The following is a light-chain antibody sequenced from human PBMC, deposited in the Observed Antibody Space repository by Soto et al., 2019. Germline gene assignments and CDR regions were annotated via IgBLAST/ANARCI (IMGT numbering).Light chain of an antibody. CDR1: QGISSY. V-gene: IGKV1-27*01. CDR2: AAS. Sequence: DIQMTQSPSSLSASVGDRVTITCRASQGISSYLAWYQQKPGKVPKLLIYAASTLQSGVPSRFSGSRSGTDFTLTISSLQPEDVATYYCQKYNRVPFTFGPGTKVDIK. CDR3: QKYNRVPFT. J-gene: IGKJ3*01.